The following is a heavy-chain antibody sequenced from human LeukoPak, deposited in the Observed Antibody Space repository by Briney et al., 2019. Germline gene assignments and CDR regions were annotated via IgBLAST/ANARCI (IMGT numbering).Heavy chain of an antibody. CDR1: GYSFTSYW. CDR3: ARRSSHGGYYYIDY. J-gene: IGHJ4*02. Sequence: GESLKISCKGSGYSFTSYWIGWVRQMPGKGLEWMGIIYPGDSDSRYSPSFQGQVTISADRSINTAYLQWSSLKASDTAMYYCARRSSHGGYYYIDYWGQGTLVTVSS. V-gene: IGHV5-51*01. CDR2: IYPGDSDS. D-gene: IGHD3-10*01.